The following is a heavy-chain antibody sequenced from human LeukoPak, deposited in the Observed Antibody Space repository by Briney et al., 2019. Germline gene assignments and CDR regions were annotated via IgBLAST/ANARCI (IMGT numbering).Heavy chain of an antibody. V-gene: IGHV4-59*08. CDR3: ARHKGSEGGVMDV. CDR2: IYYSGST. Sequence: PSETLSLTCTVSGGSISSYYWSWIRQPPGKGLEWIGYIYYSGSTNYNPSLKSRVTISVDTSKNQFSLKLSSVTAADTAVYYCARHKGSEGGVMDVWGQGTTVTVSS. D-gene: IGHD1-26*01. CDR1: GGSISSYY. J-gene: IGHJ6*02.